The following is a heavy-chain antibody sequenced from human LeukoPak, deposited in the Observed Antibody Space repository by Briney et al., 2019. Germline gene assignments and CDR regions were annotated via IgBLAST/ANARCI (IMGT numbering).Heavy chain of an antibody. Sequence: GGSLRLSCAASGFTFSSYTMSWVREAPGKGLEWVSSISSSINYIYHADSVKGRFTISRDDAQNSGYLQMNSLKDEDTAVYYCARSRTSSPYDKNLHCWGQGSLVIVSS. CDR3: ARSRTSSPYDKNLHC. D-gene: IGHD1-14*01. CDR2: ISSSINYI. V-gene: IGHV3-21*04. CDR1: GFTFSSYT. J-gene: IGHJ4*02.